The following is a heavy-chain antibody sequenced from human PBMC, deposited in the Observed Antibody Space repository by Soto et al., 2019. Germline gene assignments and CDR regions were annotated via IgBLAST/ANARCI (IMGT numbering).Heavy chain of an antibody. D-gene: IGHD6-13*01. CDR3: AGIGSRWNFSGFAS. Sequence: QVQLVQSGGEVKKPGASVKVSCKASAYTFTNYGISWVRQATGQGLEWMGWISPNNGNINHAKKFRGRVTRTAETCSSAAYLEVRSLRSADASVYWWAGIGSRWNFSGFASWGRGPLFTVSS. J-gene: IGHJ4*02. CDR1: AYTFTNYG. V-gene: IGHV1-18*01. CDR2: ISPNNGNI.